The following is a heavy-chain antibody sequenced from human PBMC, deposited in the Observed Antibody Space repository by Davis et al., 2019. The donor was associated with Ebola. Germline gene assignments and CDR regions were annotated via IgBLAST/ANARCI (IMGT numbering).Heavy chain of an antibody. Sequence: PSETLSLTCTVSGGSISSYYWSWIRQPPGKGLEWIGYIYYSGSANQNPSLKSRVTISVDTSKKQFSLKLNSVTAADTAVYYCARADTRYDAFDVWGQGTTVTVSS. CDR3: ARADTRYDAFDV. CDR1: GGSISSYY. V-gene: IGHV4-59*01. J-gene: IGHJ3*01. D-gene: IGHD3-22*01. CDR2: IYYSGSA.